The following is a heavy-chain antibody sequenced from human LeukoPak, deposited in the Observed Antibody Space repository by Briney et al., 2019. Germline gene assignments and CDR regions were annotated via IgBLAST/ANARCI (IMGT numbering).Heavy chain of an antibody. V-gene: IGHV3-21*01. CDR3: AKTMNYYYMDV. D-gene: IGHD1-1*01. CDR1: GFTFSSYS. J-gene: IGHJ6*03. CDR2: ISSSSSYI. Sequence: GGSLRLSCAASGFTFSSYSMNWVRQAPGKGLEWVSSISSSSSYIYYADSVKGRFTISRDNSKNTLFLQMSSLRAEDTAVYYCAKTMNYYYMDVWGKGTTVTVSS.